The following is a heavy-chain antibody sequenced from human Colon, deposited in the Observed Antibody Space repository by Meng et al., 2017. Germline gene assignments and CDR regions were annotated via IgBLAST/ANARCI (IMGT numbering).Heavy chain of an antibody. J-gene: IGHJ4*02. CDR2: INTYTGNP. CDR1: GYDFTNYG. Sequence: QGQLVQSGSELKEPGASVKVSCKASGYDFTNYGMNWVRQAPGQGLEWIGWINTYTGNPAYAQGFTGRFVFSLDTSVSTAYLQISSLKAEDTAVYYCATAVTTVPFDYWGQGTLVTVSS. CDR3: ATAVTTVPFDY. V-gene: IGHV7-4-1*02. D-gene: IGHD4-17*01.